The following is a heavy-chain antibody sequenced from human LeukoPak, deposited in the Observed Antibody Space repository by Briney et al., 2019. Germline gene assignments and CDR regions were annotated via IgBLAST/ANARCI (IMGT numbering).Heavy chain of an antibody. Sequence: GGSLRLSCAASGFTFSRYSMNWVRQAPGKGLEWVSTISGSGGTTNYADSVKGRFTISRDSSKSTLYLQMNSLRAEDTAVYFCAKGGPQFFDYWGQGSLVTVSS. D-gene: IGHD5-24*01. CDR1: GFTFSRYS. CDR2: ISGSGGTT. CDR3: AKGGPQFFDY. J-gene: IGHJ4*02. V-gene: IGHV3-23*01.